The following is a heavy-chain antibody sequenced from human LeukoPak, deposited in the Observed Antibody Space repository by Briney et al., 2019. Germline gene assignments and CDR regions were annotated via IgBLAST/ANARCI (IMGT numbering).Heavy chain of an antibody. CDR3: VRSQSEVYDFWSGYYSDY. Sequence: ASVKVSCKASGYTFTSYDINWVRQATGQGLEWMGWMNPNSGNTGYAQKFQGRVTITRNTSISTAYMELSSLRSEDTAVYYCVRSQSEVYDFWSGYYSDYWGQGTLVTVSS. D-gene: IGHD3-3*01. V-gene: IGHV1-8*03. J-gene: IGHJ4*02. CDR1: GYTFTSYD. CDR2: MNPNSGNT.